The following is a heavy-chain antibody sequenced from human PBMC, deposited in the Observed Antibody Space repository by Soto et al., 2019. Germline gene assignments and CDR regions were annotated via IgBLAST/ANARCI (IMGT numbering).Heavy chain of an antibody. CDR3: ATLRSRWNIDY. V-gene: IGHV4-30-4*01. Sequence: QVQLQESGPGLVKPSQTLSLTCIVSGGSINSDDHDWSWIRQPQGKGLEWIGYAYYSGTTHSNPSLKSRLFISLDTSKNQFSLQLTSVTAADTAVYYCATLRSRWNIDYWGQGTLVTVSS. D-gene: IGHD6-13*01. CDR1: GGSINSDDHD. CDR2: AYYSGTT. J-gene: IGHJ4*02.